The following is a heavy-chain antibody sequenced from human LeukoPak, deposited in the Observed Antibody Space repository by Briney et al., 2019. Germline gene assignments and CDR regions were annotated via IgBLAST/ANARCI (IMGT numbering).Heavy chain of an antibody. CDR1: GFTFSDYA. J-gene: IGHJ4*02. Sequence: PGGSLRLSCVVSGFTFSDYAMSWVRQAPGKGLEWVSTISGSGGRSYSEDPVKGRFTISRDNSRNTLYLQMNSLRVEDTAIYYCAKGGLQFFDYWGQGTLVTVSS. CDR3: AKGGLQFFDY. V-gene: IGHV3-23*01. D-gene: IGHD5-24*01. CDR2: ISGSGGRS.